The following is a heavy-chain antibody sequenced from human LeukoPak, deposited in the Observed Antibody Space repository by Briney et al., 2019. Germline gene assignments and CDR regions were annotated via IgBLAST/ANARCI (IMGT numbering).Heavy chain of an antibody. J-gene: IGHJ4*02. CDR1: GGSISSYC. Sequence: SETLSLTCTVSGGSISSYCWSWIRQPPGKGLEWIGYTHDSGNSNYNPSLRSRVTISIDTSKNQFSLKLTSVTAADTAVYYCARGKVVAGTPGQNSWDYWGQGTLVTVSS. D-gene: IGHD6-19*01. CDR3: ARGKVVAGTPGQNSWDY. V-gene: IGHV4-59*13. CDR2: THDSGNS.